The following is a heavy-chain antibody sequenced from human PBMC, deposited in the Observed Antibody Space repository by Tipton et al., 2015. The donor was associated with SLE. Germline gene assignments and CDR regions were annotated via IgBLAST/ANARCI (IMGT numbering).Heavy chain of an antibody. Sequence: TLSLTCTVSGDSIGSSGYYWGWIRQPPGKGLEWIGSIFYTGTTNYSLSLKSRVTISLDTSKNQFSLKLSSVTAADTAVYYCARRGSLGFCSGGICFDWYFVLWGRGTLVTVSS. J-gene: IGHJ2*01. D-gene: IGHD2-8*02. CDR1: GDSIGSSGYY. CDR3: ARRGSLGFCSGGICFDWYFVL. V-gene: IGHV4-39*07. CDR2: IFYTGTT.